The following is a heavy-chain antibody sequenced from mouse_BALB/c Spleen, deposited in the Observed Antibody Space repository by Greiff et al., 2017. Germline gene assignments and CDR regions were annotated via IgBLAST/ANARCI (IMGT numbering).Heavy chain of an antibody. D-gene: IGHD1-1*01. Sequence: QVHVKQSGAELVKPWASVKLSCKASGYTFTSYYMYWVKQRPGQGLEWIGEINPSNGGTNFNEKLKSKATLTVDKSSSTAYMQLSSLTSEDSAVYYCTRSGGSRSAYWYFDVWGAGTTVTVSS. CDR2: INPSNGGT. CDR1: GYTFTSYY. V-gene: IGHV1S81*02. J-gene: IGHJ1*01. CDR3: TRSGGSRSAYWYFDV.